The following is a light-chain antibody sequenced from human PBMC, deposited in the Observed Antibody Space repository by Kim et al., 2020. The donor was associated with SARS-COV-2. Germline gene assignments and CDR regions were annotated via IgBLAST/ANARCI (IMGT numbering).Light chain of an antibody. CDR2: AKT. J-gene: IGLJ2*01. V-gene: IGLV3-19*01. CDR3: NSRVTTGNHS. CDR1: SLRIFY. Sequence: SSELTQDPAVSVALGQTVRITCQGDSLRIFYASWYQQKPGQAPRLVIYAKTNRPSGIPDRFSGSSSGNTASLTITGAQAEDEADYYCNSRVTTGNHSLGG.